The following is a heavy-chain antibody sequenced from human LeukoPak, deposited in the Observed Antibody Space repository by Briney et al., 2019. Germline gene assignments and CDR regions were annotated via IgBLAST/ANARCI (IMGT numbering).Heavy chain of an antibody. Sequence: SETLSLTCAVSGGSISSSNWWSWVRQPPGKGLEWIGNIYYSGNTYYNPSLKSRVTISVDTSKNQFSLKLTSVTAADRALYYCARLRPNDYGDYSWFDPWGQGTLVTVSS. D-gene: IGHD4-17*01. J-gene: IGHJ5*02. V-gene: IGHV4-4*02. CDR1: GGSISSSNW. CDR3: ARLRPNDYGDYSWFDP. CDR2: IYYSGNT.